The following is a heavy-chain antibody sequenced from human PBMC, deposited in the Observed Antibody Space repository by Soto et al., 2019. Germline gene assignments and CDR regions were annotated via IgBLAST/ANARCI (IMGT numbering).Heavy chain of an antibody. CDR3: VKGCRDGFCSGSRCYFEY. J-gene: IGHJ4*02. Sequence: EVRLVESGGGLVQPGRSLRLSCAASGFTFDDYGMHWVRRVPGKGLEWVSSISWNSNIIGYADSVKGRFTISRDNANNSLYLQMNSLRPEDTAMCYCVKGCRDGFCSGSRCYFEYWGQGTLVTVSS. V-gene: IGHV3-9*01. CDR1: GFTFDDYG. CDR2: ISWNSNII. D-gene: IGHD2-15*01.